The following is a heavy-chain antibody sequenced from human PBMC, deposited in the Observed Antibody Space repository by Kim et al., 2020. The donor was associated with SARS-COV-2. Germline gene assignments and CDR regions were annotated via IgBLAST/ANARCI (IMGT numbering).Heavy chain of an antibody. D-gene: IGHD3-22*01. J-gene: IGHJ6*02. CDR2: IIPIFGTA. CDR3: AREDDSSGYYSSYYYYGMDV. Sequence: SVKVSCKASGGTFSSYAISWVRQAPGQGLEWMGGIIPIFGTANYAQKFQGRVTITADESTSTAYMELSSLRSEDTAVYYCAREDDSSGYYSSYYYYGMDVWGQGTTVTVSS. CDR1: GGTFSSYA. V-gene: IGHV1-69*13.